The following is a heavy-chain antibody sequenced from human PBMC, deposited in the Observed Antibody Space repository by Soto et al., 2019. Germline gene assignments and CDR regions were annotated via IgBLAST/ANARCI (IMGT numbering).Heavy chain of an antibody. Sequence: QVQLVQSGAEVKKPGSSVKVSCKASRGTFSSYAISWVRQAPGQGLEWMGGIIPIFGTANYAQKFQGRVTITADESTSTAYMELSSLRSEDTAVYYCARLLTYDYVWGSYRFYGMDVWGQGTTVTVSS. V-gene: IGHV1-69*01. D-gene: IGHD3-16*02. J-gene: IGHJ6*02. CDR2: IIPIFGTA. CDR1: RGTFSSYA. CDR3: ARLLTYDYVWGSYRFYGMDV.